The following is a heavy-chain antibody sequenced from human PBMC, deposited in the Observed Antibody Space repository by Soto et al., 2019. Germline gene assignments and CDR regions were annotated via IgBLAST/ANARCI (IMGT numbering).Heavy chain of an antibody. D-gene: IGHD2-15*01. CDR2: IWYDGSNK. J-gene: IGHJ4*02. CDR3: ARDRGGYCSGGSCYSGFLDY. CDR1: GFTFSSYG. Sequence: QVQLVESGGGVVQPGRSLRLSCAASGFTFSSYGMHWVRQAPGKGLEWVAVIWYDGSNKYYADSVKGRFTISRDNSKNTLYLQMSSLRAEDTAVYYCARDRGGYCSGGSCYSGFLDYWGQGTLVTVSS. V-gene: IGHV3-33*01.